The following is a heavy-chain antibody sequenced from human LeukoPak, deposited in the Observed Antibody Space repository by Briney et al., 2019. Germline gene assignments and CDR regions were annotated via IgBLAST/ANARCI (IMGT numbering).Heavy chain of an antibody. V-gene: IGHV4-34*01. D-gene: IGHD2-15*01. CDR3: ARSRGYCSGGSCFSYYYYYGMDV. CDR1: GFTFSSYS. CDR2: INHSGST. Sequence: PGGSLRLSCAASGFTFSSYSMNWVRQPPGKGLEWIGEINHSGSTNYNPSLKSRVTISVDTSKNQFSLKLSSVTAADTAVYYCARSRGYCSGGSCFSYYYYYGMDVWGQGTTVTVSS. J-gene: IGHJ6*02.